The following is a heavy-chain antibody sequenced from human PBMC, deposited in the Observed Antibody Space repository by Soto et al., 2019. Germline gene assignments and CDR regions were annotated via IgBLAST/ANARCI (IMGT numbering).Heavy chain of an antibody. CDR3: ARAVAVPADCDY. V-gene: IGHV1-3*01. CDR1: GDTFTGYA. CDR2: INAGNGNT. D-gene: IGHD6-19*01. Sequence: QVQLVQSGAEGKKPGASVKVSCKASGDTFTGYAMHWVRQAPGQTLAGMGRINAGNGNTKYSQKFQGRVTITRDRSGSTAYMELSSLRPEDTAVVSWARAVAVPADCDYWGQGTLATVSS. J-gene: IGHJ4*02.